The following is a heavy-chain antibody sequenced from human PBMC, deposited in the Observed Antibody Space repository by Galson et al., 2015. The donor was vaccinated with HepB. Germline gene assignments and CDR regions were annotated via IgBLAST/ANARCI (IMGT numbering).Heavy chain of an antibody. CDR3: AREGDAAILFPSSPQSIDY. D-gene: IGHD2-21*01. V-gene: IGHV1-46*01. J-gene: IGHJ4*02. CDR1: GYTFTSYY. CDR2: INPSGGST. Sequence: SVKVSCKASGYTFTSYYMHWVRQAPGQGLEWMGIINPSGGSTSYAQKFQGRVTMTRDTSTSTVYMELSSLRPEDTAVYYCAREGDAAILFPSSPQSIDYWGQGTLVTVSS.